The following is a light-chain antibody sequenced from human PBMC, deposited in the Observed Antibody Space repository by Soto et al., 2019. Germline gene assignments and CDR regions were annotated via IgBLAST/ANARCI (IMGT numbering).Light chain of an antibody. J-gene: IGKJ5*01. CDR2: DSS. CDR1: QSVSSY. Sequence: EIVLTQSPATLSLSPGERATLSCRASQSVSSYLAWYQQKPGQAPRLLIYDSSNRATGIPARFSGSGSGTYFPLTIRRLEPEDFAVYYCQQRSNWPPLTFGQGTRLEIK. V-gene: IGKV3-11*01. CDR3: QQRSNWPPLT.